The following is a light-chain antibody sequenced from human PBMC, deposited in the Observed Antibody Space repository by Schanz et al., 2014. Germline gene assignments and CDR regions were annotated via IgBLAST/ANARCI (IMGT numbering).Light chain of an antibody. CDR2: DAS. Sequence: DIQMTQSPSTLSASVGGRVTITCRASQNINNYLNWYRLKPGKAPKLLIYDASSLESGVPLRFSGSGSGTEFTLTISSLQPDDFATYYCQQYNSYLFTFGPGTKVDSK. V-gene: IGKV1-5*01. CDR1: QNINNY. CDR3: QQYNSYLFT. J-gene: IGKJ3*01.